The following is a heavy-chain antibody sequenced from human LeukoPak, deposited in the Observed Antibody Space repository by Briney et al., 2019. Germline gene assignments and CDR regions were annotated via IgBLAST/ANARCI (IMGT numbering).Heavy chain of an antibody. CDR2: IGTAGDT. CDR1: GFTFSSYD. D-gene: IGHD6-19*01. J-gene: IGHJ6*02. Sequence: PGGSLRLSCAASGFTFSSYDMHWVRQAPGKGLEWVSAIGTAGDTYYPGSVKGRFTISRENAKNSLYLQMNSLRAGDTAVYYCARGVGYSSGWYRGGHYYYGMDVWGQGTTVTVSS. CDR3: ARGVGYSSGWYRGGHYYYGMDV. V-gene: IGHV3-13*01.